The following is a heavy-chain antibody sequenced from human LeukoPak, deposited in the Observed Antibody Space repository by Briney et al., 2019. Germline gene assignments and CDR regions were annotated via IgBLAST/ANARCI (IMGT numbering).Heavy chain of an antibody. J-gene: IGHJ1*01. D-gene: IGHD3-9*01. CDR2: IYYSGST. V-gene: IGHV4-59*01. Sequence: SETLSLTCTVSGGSISSYYWSWIRQPPGKGLEWIGYIYYSGSTNYNPSLKSRVTISVDTSKNQFSLKLSSVTAADTAVYYCARGYYDILTGYDEYFQHWGQGTLVTVSS. CDR1: GGSISSYY. CDR3: ARGYYDILTGYDEYFQH.